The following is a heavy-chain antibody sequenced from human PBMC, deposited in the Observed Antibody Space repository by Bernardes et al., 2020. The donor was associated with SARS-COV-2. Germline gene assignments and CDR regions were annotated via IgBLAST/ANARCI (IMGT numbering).Heavy chain of an antibody. Sequence: SETLSLTCTVSGGSISSGSYYWSWIRQPAGKGLEWIGRIYTSGSTNYNPSLKSRVTISVDTSKNQFSLKLSSVTAADTAVYYCAREGRSGWYPNYYYYGMDVWGQGTTVTVSS. V-gene: IGHV4-61*02. J-gene: IGHJ6*02. CDR2: IYTSGST. CDR3: AREGRSGWYPNYYYYGMDV. D-gene: IGHD6-19*01. CDR1: GGSISSGSYY.